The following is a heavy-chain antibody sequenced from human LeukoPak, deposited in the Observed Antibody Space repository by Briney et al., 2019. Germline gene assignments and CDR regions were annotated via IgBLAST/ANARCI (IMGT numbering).Heavy chain of an antibody. V-gene: IGHV3-11*01. CDR3: ASHYGSGSYPFDY. D-gene: IGHD3-10*01. CDR2: ISSSGSTT. CDR1: GFSFSDFY. J-gene: IGHJ4*02. Sequence: GGSLRLSCAASGFSFSDFYMSRIRQAPGKGLEWVSYISSSGSTTYYADSVKGRFFISRDNAKNSLYLQMNSLRAEDTAVYYCASHYGSGSYPFDYWGQGTLVTVSS.